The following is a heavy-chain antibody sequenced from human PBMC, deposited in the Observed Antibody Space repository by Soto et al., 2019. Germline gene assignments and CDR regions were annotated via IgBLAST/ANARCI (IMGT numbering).Heavy chain of an antibody. V-gene: IGHV3-23*01. CDR2: ISGSGGST. D-gene: IGHD2-2*01. J-gene: IGHJ6*02. CDR1: GFSISSYG. CDR3: AKPFNCITTSCYLYYYYGMDV. Sequence: PGGSLRLSCAASGFSISSYGMSWVRQAPGKGLEWVSAISGSGGSTYYADSVKGRFTISRDNSKNTLYLQMNSLRAEDTAVYYCAKPFNCITTSCYLYYYYGMDVWRQGTTVTVSS.